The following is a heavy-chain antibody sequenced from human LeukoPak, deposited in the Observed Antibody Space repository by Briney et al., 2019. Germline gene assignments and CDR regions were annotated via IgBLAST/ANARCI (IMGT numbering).Heavy chain of an antibody. Sequence: GGSLRLSCAASGFTVISNYMSWVHQAPGKGLEWVSVIYSGGNTYYADSVKGRFITSRDNSKNTLYLQMNSLRAEDTAVYYCARAHSGSGSYGLDYWGQGTLVTVSS. J-gene: IGHJ4*02. V-gene: IGHV3-53*01. CDR2: IYSGGNT. CDR3: ARAHSGSGSYGLDY. CDR1: GFTVISNY. D-gene: IGHD3-10*01.